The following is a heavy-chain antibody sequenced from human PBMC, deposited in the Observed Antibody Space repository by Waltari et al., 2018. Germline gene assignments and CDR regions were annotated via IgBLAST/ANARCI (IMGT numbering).Heavy chain of an antibody. J-gene: IGHJ4*01. CDR2: IKPDRGVT. CDR1: GYNFINFY. CDR3: ARGYNWGSARYFDY. Sequence: QVQLVQSGAEVKKPGASVKVSCRVSGYNFINFYMHWVRQAPGKGLEWRGWIKPDRGVTHSEQKFQGRVAMTSDTSISTAYMELSRLTSHDTADYYCARGYNWGSARYFDYWGNGTLVTVSS. V-gene: IGHV1-2*02. D-gene: IGHD7-27*01.